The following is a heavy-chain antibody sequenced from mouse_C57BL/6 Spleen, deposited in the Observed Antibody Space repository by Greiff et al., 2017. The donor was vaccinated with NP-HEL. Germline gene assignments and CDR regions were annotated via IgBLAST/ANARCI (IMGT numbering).Heavy chain of an antibody. V-gene: IGHV1-26*01. J-gene: IGHJ2*01. CDR1: GYTFTDYY. Sequence: EVQLQQSGPELVKPGASVKISCKASGYTFTDYYMNWVKQSHGKSLEWIGDINPNNGGTSYNQKFKGKATLTVDKSSSTAYMELRSLTSEDSAVYYCARRARYFDYWGQGTTLTVSS. CDR3: ARRARYFDY. D-gene: IGHD3-1*01. CDR2: INPNNGGT.